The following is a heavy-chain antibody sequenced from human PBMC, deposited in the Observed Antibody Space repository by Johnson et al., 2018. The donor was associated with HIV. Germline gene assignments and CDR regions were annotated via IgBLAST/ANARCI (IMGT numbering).Heavy chain of an antibody. V-gene: IGHV3-30-3*01. CDR2: ISYDGSKK. J-gene: IGHJ3*02. D-gene: IGHD3-16*01. CDR1: GFTFSSYT. CDR3: AKDERQMGGWSHAFDI. Sequence: QVQLVESGGGVVQPGRSLRLSCVASGFTFSSYTMHWVRQAPGKGLEWVAVISYDGSKKYYADSVKGRFTISRDNSKNTLYLQMNSLRAEDTAVYYCAKDERQMGGWSHAFDIWGQGTMVTVSS.